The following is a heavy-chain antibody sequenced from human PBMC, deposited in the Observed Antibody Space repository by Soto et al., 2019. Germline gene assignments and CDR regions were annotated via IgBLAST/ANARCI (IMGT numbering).Heavy chain of an antibody. V-gene: IGHV3-30-3*01. J-gene: IGHJ4*02. D-gene: IGHD2-21*02. Sequence: QVQLVESGGGVVQPGRSLRLSCAASGFTFSSYAMHWVRQAPGKGLEWVAVISYDGSNKYYADSVKGRFTISRDNSKNTLYLQMTSLRAEDTAVYYCARGVVVTAYFDYWGQGTLVTVSS. CDR3: ARGVVVTAYFDY. CDR2: ISYDGSNK. CDR1: GFTFSSYA.